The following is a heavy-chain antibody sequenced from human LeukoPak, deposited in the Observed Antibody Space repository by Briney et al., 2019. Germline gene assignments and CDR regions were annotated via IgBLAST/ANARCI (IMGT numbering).Heavy chain of an antibody. CDR2: INPNSGGT. D-gene: IGHD3-9*01. CDR3: ARSDYDILTGYYNWFDH. CDR1: GYTFTGYY. V-gene: IGHV1-2*02. J-gene: IGHJ5*02. Sequence: ASVKVSCKASGYTFTGYYMHWVRQAPGQGLEWMGWINPNSGGTDYAQKFQGRVTMTRDTSISTAYMELSRLRSDDTAVYYCARSDYDILTGYYNWFDHWGQGTLVTVSS.